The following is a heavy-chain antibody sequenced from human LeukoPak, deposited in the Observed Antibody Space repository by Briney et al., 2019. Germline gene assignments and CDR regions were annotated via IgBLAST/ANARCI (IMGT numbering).Heavy chain of an antibody. D-gene: IGHD6-13*01. V-gene: IGHV4-4*07. CDR1: GGSISSYY. CDR2: IYTSGST. CDR3: ARGGSWYSVGDYYYMDV. J-gene: IGHJ6*03. Sequence: SETLSLTCTVAGGSISSYYWSWIRQPAGKGLEWIGRIYTSGSTNYNPSLKSRVTMSVDTSKNQFSLKLSSVTAADTAVYYCARGGSWYSVGDYYYMDVWGKGTTVTVSS.